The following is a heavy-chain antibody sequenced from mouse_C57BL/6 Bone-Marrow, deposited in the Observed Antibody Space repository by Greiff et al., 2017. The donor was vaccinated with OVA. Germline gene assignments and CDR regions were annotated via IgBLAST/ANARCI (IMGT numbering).Heavy chain of an antibody. J-gene: IGHJ1*03. CDR3: ERVYYGGTSGGWFCDV. CDR2: IYHRDGST. Sequence: QVQLQQSDAELVKPGASVKISCKVSGYTFTDHTIHWMKQRPEQGLEWIGYIYHRDGSTKYNEKFKGKATLTADKSSSTAYMQLNSLTSEDSAVYSWERVYYGGTSGGWFCDVGAKGTTFPVS. D-gene: IGHD1-1*01. CDR1: GYTFTDHT. V-gene: IGHV1-78*01.